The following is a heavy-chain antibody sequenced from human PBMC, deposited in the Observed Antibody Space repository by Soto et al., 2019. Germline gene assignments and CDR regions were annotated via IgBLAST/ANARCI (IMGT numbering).Heavy chain of an antibody. CDR1: GGTFTTYP. Sequence: QVQLVQSGAEVKKPGSSVKVSCKASGGTFTTYPINWVRQAPGQGLEWMGGIIPMFGTTNYAQKFQGRVTITADESTSTAYMELSSLRSEDTAMYYGARQLTDGDYKYWGQGTLVTVSS. CDR2: IIPMFGTT. D-gene: IGHD4-17*01. J-gene: IGHJ4*02. CDR3: ARQLTDGDYKY. V-gene: IGHV1-69*01.